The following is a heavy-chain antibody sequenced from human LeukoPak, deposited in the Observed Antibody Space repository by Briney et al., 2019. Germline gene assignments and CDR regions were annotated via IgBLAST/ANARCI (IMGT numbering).Heavy chain of an antibody. J-gene: IGHJ5*02. V-gene: IGHV4-39*01. CDR1: GGSISSSSYY. CDR3: ARRLTYYDILTGYYGGRFDP. Sequence: PSETLSLTCTVSGGSISSSSYYWGWIRQPPGKGLEWIGSIYYSGSTYYNPSLKSRVTISVDTSKNQFSLKLSSVIAADTAVYYCARRLTYYDILTGYYGGRFDPWGQGTLVTVSS. D-gene: IGHD3-9*01. CDR2: IYYSGST.